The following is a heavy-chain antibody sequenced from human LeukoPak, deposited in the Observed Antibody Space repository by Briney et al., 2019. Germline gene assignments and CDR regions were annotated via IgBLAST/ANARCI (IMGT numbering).Heavy chain of an antibody. Sequence: GGSLRLSCAASGFTFSDHYMDWVRQAPGKGLEWVARIRNKANSYTTEYAASVKGRFTISRDDSKNSLYLQMNSLKTEDTAVCYCARGDGYNRRYFDCWGQGTLVTVSS. V-gene: IGHV3-72*01. J-gene: IGHJ4*02. CDR1: GFTFSDHY. D-gene: IGHD5-24*01. CDR2: IRNKANSYTT. CDR3: ARGDGYNRRYFDC.